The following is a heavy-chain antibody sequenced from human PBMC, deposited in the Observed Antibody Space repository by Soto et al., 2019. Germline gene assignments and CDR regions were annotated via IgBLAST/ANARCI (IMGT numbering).Heavy chain of an antibody. V-gene: IGHV1-18*01. CDR2: ISAYNGNT. CDR1: GYTFTSYG. CDR3: AVAYCGGDCWAGFDY. J-gene: IGHJ4*02. D-gene: IGHD2-21*01. Sequence: ASVKVSCKASGYTFTSYGISRVRQAPGQGLEWMGWISAYNGNTNYAQKLQGRVTMTTDTSTSTAYMELRSLRSDDTAVYYCAVAYCGGDCWAGFDYWGQGTQVTVSS.